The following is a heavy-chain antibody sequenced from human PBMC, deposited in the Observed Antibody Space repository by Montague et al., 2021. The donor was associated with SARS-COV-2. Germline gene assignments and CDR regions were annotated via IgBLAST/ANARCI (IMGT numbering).Heavy chain of an antibody. CDR2: IDHSGTT. V-gene: IGHV4-34*01. CDR3: ARVHWGGAGTWYFDL. D-gene: IGHD3-16*01. J-gene: IGHJ2*01. CDR1: GGSFNDYY. Sequence: SETLSLTCAVYGGSFNDYYWTWIRQPPGKGLEWIGEIDHSGTTNYNPSLKSRLTMSVDTSKNQFSLTLNSVTAADTAVYYCARVHWGGAGTWYFDLWGRGTLVTVSS.